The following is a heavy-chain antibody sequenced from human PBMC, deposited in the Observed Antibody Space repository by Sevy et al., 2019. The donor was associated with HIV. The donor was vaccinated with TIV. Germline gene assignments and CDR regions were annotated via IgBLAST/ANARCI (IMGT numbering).Heavy chain of an antibody. D-gene: IGHD2-15*01. CDR3: AREAVVAANVGGFDY. Sequence: GGSLRLSCAASGFTFSDYYMSWIRQAPGKGLEWVSYISSSGSTIYYADSVKGRFTISRDNAKNSRYLQMNSLRAEDTAVYYCAREAVVAANVGGFDYWGQGTLVTVSS. CDR2: ISSSGSTI. J-gene: IGHJ4*02. V-gene: IGHV3-11*01. CDR1: GFTFSDYY.